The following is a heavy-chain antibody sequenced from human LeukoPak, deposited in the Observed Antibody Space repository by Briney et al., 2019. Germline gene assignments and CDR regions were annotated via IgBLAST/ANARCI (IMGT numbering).Heavy chain of an antibody. CDR1: GGSISSGGDY. V-gene: IGHV4-31*03. J-gene: IGHJ6*02. D-gene: IGHD1-7*01. Sequence: SETLSLTCTVSGGSISSGGDYWTWIRQHPGKGLEWIGYISYSGGTYYSPSLQSRVTISVDTSRSQFSLNLSSVTAADTAVYYCARDKELQRAYYYGLDVWGQGTTVTVSS. CDR2: ISYSGGT. CDR3: ARDKELQRAYYYGLDV.